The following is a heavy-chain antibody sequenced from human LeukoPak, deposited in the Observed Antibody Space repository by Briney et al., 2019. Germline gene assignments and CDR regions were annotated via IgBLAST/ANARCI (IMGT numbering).Heavy chain of an antibody. CDR2: INSDGRST. D-gene: IGHD2-15*01. J-gene: IGHJ4*02. CDR3: AKAPVTSCRGAFCYPFDS. V-gene: IGHV3-74*01. CDR1: GFTFSRYW. Sequence: GGSLRLSCVASGFTFSRYWMHWVRQAPGKGLVWVSRINSDGRSTNYADSVRGRFTISRDNSRNTMYLQMNSLRAEDAAVYYCAKAPVTSCRGAFCYPFDSWGQGTLVTVSS.